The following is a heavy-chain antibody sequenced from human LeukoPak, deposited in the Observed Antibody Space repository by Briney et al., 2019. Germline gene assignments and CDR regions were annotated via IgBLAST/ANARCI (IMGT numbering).Heavy chain of an antibody. D-gene: IGHD6-6*01. CDR1: GGSISSGSYY. CDR2: IYTSGST. CDR3: ARWPIAARPPRVGQYYYMDV. J-gene: IGHJ6*03. V-gene: IGHV4-61*02. Sequence: PSETLSLTCTVSGGSISSGSYYWSWIRQPAGKGLEWIGRIYTSGSTNYNPSLKSRVTISVDTSKNQFSLKLSSVTAADTAVYYCARWPIAARPPRVGQYYYMDVWGKGTTVTVSS.